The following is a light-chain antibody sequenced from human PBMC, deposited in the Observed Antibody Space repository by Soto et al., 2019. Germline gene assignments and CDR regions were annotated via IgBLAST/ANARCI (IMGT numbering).Light chain of an antibody. Sequence: ESVLTQSPRTLSLSPWEIATLSCRASQNVYINSLAWFQQKPGQTPRLLIYGPSTRAAGVPDRFTGSGSGADFALTITSLESEDFALYYCQQYGGAPFTLGPGP. CDR1: QNVYINS. CDR2: GPS. CDR3: QQYGGAPFT. V-gene: IGKV3-20*01. J-gene: IGKJ3*01.